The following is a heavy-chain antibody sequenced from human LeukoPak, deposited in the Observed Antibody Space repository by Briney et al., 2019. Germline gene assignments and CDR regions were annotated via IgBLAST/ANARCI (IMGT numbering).Heavy chain of an antibody. CDR1: GGSITTTNW. J-gene: IGHJ4*02. CDR2: VHLSGAT. V-gene: IGHV4-4*02. D-gene: IGHD1-26*01. Sequence: SETLSLTCAVSGGSITTTNWWSWVRQPPGKGLEWIGEVHLSGATNYNPSLESRVSMSIDKSKNHLSLEVTSVTAADTAIYYCARESGAFSPFGFWGQGTLLTVSS. CDR3: ARESGAFSPFGF.